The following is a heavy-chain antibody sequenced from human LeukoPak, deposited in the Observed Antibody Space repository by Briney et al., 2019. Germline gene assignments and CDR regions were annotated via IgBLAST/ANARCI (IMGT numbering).Heavy chain of an antibody. CDR1: GFTFSSYG. CDR3: AKDRTKLYSRYPTASFDP. J-gene: IGHJ5*02. CDR2: ISYDGSNK. Sequence: GRSLRLSYAASGFTFSSYGMHWVRQAPGKGLEWVAVISYDGSNKYYADSVKGRFTISRDNSKNTLYLQTNSLRAEDTAVYYCAKDRTKLYSRYPTASFDPWGQGTLVTVSS. V-gene: IGHV3-30*18. D-gene: IGHD6-13*01.